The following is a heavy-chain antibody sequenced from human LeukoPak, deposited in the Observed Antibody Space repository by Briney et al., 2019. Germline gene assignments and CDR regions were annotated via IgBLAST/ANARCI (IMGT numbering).Heavy chain of an antibody. V-gene: IGHV1-24*01. D-gene: IGHD2-2*01. CDR2: FDPDDGET. CDR3: ATDGGSSSYGVDY. CDR1: GSSLSGLP. J-gene: IGHJ4*02. Sequence: ASVKVSCKVAGSSLSGLPMHWVRQSPSDGLEWMGGFDPDDGETTYAQQFQGRLTMTEDTSADTAYMELSSLSSEDTAVYYCATDGGSSSYGVDYWGQGTVVTVSS.